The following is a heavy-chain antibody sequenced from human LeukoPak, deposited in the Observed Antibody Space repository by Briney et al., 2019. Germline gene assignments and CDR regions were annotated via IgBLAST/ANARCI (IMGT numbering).Heavy chain of an antibody. V-gene: IGHV3-33*01. CDR3: ARDKSRGGWYVNL. D-gene: IGHD6-19*01. CDR2: IWYDGSNK. Sequence: GGSLRLSCAASGFTFSSYGIHWVRQAPGKGLEWVAVIWYDGSNKYYADSVKGRFTISRDNSKNTVFLQMNSLRAEDTAVYYCARDKSRGGWYVNLWGQGTLVTVSS. J-gene: IGHJ5*02. CDR1: GFTFSSYG.